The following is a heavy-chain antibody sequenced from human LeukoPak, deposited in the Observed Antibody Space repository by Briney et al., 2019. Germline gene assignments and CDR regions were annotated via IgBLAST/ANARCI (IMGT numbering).Heavy chain of an antibody. V-gene: IGHV3-7*01. D-gene: IGHD1-26*01. CDR3: AKASSGSYWGGYFDY. Sequence: EGSLRLSCTASGFTFSNHWMSWVRQAPGKGLEWVANIRQDGSEKYYVDSVKGRFTISRDNSKNTLYLQMNSLRAEDTTVYYCAKASSGSYWGGYFDYWGQGALVTVSS. CDR2: IRQDGSEK. CDR1: GFTFSNHW. J-gene: IGHJ4*02.